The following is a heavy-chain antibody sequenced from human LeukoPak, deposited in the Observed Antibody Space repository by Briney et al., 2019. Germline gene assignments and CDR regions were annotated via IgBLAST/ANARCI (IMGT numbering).Heavy chain of an antibody. V-gene: IGHV4-30-4*01. CDR3: ARVDVSGIVGY. CDR1: GGSISSGNYY. CDR2: IHYSGST. J-gene: IGHJ4*02. Sequence: SETLSLTCTVSGGSISSGNYYWSWIRQPPGTGLEWVGYIHYSGSTHYSPSLKSRVTISVDTSKNQFYLKLSSVTAADTAVYYCARVDVSGIVGYWGQGTLVTVSS. D-gene: IGHD3-10*01.